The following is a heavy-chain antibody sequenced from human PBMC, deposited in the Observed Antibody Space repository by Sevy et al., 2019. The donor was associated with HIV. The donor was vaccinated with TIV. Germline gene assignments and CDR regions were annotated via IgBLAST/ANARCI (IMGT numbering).Heavy chain of an antibody. J-gene: IGHJ6*02. Sequence: GGSLRLSCAASGFTVSSNYMSWVRQAPGKGLEWVSVIYSGGSTYYADSVKGRFTISRDNSKNTLYLQMNSLRAEDTAVYYCARVLLRGWFAKDYYYGMDVWGQGTTVTVSS. CDR2: IYSGGST. CDR1: GFTVSSNY. V-gene: IGHV3-53*01. D-gene: IGHD6-19*01. CDR3: ARVLLRGWFAKDYYYGMDV.